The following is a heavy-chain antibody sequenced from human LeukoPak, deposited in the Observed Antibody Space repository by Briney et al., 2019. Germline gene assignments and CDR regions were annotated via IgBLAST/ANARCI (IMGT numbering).Heavy chain of an antibody. D-gene: IGHD2-15*01. V-gene: IGHV3-53*01. Sequence: PGGSLRLSCAASGLTVSSSSMNWVRQAPGKGLEWVAVIYKDDRTSYADSVRDRFAISRDNAKNTLFLQMNSLRAEDTAVYYCARVLAAVDFRDYHYMDVWGKGTSVTVSS. CDR2: IYKDDRT. CDR3: ARVLAAVDFRDYHYMDV. CDR1: GLTVSSSS. J-gene: IGHJ6*03.